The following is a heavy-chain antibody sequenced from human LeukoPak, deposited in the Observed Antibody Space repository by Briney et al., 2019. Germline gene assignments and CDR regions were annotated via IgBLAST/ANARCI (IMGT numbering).Heavy chain of an antibody. CDR1: GFTFSDHY. Sequence: GGSLRLSCSMSGFTFSDHYMEWVRQAPGKGLEWVGRIRNKANRYTTAYAASVKDRSIISRDDSKESLYLQMNGLKTDDTAVYYCTRGPTGAPGTFDYWGQGTLVTVSS. CDR3: TRGPTGAPGTFDY. J-gene: IGHJ4*02. V-gene: IGHV3-72*01. D-gene: IGHD6-13*01. CDR2: IRNKANRYTT.